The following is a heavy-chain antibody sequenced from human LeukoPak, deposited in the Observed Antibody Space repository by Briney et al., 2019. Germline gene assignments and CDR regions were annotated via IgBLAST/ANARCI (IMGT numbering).Heavy chain of an antibody. CDR3: VHVNYYYDSSGYYRTPYFDS. J-gene: IGHJ4*02. CDR1: GFSLSTGELG. D-gene: IGHD3-22*01. CDR2: IYWDDVK. V-gene: IGHV2-5*02. Sequence: SGPTLVKPTQTLTLTCTFSGFSLSTGELGVGWIRQPPGQALEWLALIYWDDVKRYSPSLKSRLTITKDASRNQVVVIMTDMDPVDTATYYCVHVNYYYDSSGYYRTPYFDSWGQGTLVTVSS.